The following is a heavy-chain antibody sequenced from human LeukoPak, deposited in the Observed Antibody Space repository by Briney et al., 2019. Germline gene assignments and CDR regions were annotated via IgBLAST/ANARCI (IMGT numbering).Heavy chain of an antibody. J-gene: IGHJ5*02. CDR1: GYTFTAYY. CDR2: ISPHNGQT. V-gene: IGHV1-18*04. CDR3: AKTREHDLDDL. D-gene: IGHD1-26*01. Sequence: ASVKVSCRASGYTFTAYYMHWVRQAPGQGLEWLGWISPHNGQTLYAHEVQDRVIMTTDASTTTAYMELRSLRSDDTAVYYCAKTREHDLDDLWGQGTLVTVSS.